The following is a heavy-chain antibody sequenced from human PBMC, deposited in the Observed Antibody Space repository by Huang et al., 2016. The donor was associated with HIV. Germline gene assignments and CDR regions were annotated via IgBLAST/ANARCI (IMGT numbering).Heavy chain of an antibody. CDR2: IESEGSST. V-gene: IGHV3-74*02. CDR1: GFIFSDYW. J-gene: IGHJ4*01. CDR3: VRAKEKGYDFWSGYRY. D-gene: IGHD3-3*01. Sequence: EVELAESGGGSVRPGQSLRLSCVGSGFIFSDYWMHLVRQIPGKGLMWVARIESEGSSTSYADSVKGRFTIYRDNAKNTVYLQMSSLRVDETAVYYCVRAKEKGYDFWSGYRYWGQGVQVTVSS.